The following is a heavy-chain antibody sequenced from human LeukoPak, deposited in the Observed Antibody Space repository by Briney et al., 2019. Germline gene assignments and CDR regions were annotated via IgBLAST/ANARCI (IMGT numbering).Heavy chain of an antibody. D-gene: IGHD3-16*01. V-gene: IGHV4-59*08. CDR2: IYYGGTT. CDR3: ARRGTVWGAFDI. Sequence: SETLSLTCTVAGGSISSYYWSWIRQPPGKGLEYIGFIYYGGTTKYSPSLKSRATISADTSKNQFSLKLSSVTAADTAVYYCARRGTVWGAFDIWGQGTMVTVSS. J-gene: IGHJ3*02. CDR1: GGSISSYY.